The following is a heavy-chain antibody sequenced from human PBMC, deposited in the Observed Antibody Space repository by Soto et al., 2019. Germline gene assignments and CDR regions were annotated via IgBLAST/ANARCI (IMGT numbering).Heavy chain of an antibody. J-gene: IGHJ4*02. CDR2: IKRDGSEK. CDR3: AKDGQGPFDY. V-gene: IGHV3-7*05. Sequence: VQLVESGGGLVQPGGSLRLSCAVSGFNFDSYWMNWVRQAPGKGLEWVANIKRDGSEKNYVDSVKGRFTISRDNSRNSLYLQLNSLRAEDTTMYYCAKDGQGPFDYWGQGTPVIVS. CDR1: GFNFDSYW.